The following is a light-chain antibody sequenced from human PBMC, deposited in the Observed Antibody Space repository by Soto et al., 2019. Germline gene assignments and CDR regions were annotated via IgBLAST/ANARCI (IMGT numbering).Light chain of an antibody. Sequence: QSALTQPASVSGSPGQSITISCTGTSSEVGSYNLVSWYQQHPGKATKLMIYEGSKRPSGVSNRFSGSKSGNTASLTISGLQAEDEADYYCCSYAGSSTLVFGGGTKLTVL. CDR1: SSEVGSYNL. J-gene: IGLJ2*01. CDR3: CSYAGSSTLV. CDR2: EGS. V-gene: IGLV2-23*01.